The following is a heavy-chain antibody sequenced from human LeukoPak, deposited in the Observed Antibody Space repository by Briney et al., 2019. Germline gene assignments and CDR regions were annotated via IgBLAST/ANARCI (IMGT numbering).Heavy chain of an antibody. D-gene: IGHD2-21*01. V-gene: IGHV4-39*02. CDR2: IHYTGIT. Sequence: SETRSLTCSVSDDSLSANRDYWGGGRQPPGEGLEWIANIHYTGITQYNPSFDSRVTLSADTSKKHFSLKLTSMTAADTAVYYCTRGKDSSKIGDYWGRGISVTVSS. J-gene: IGHJ4*02. CDR3: TRGKDSSKIGDY. CDR1: DDSLSANRDY.